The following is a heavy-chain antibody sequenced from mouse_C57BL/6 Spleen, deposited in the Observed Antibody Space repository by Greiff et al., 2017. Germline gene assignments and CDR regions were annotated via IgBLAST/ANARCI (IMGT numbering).Heavy chain of an antibody. J-gene: IGHJ2*01. D-gene: IGHD2-4*01. CDR2: IYPGSGNT. V-gene: IGHV1-66*01. CDR1: GYSFTSYY. Sequence: VQRVESGPELVKPGASVKISCKASGYSFTSYYIHWVKQRPGQGLEWIGWIYPGSGNTKYNEKFKGKATLTADTSSSTAYMQLSSLTSEDSAVYYCARHDYDENFDYWGQGTTLTVSS. CDR3: ARHDYDENFDY.